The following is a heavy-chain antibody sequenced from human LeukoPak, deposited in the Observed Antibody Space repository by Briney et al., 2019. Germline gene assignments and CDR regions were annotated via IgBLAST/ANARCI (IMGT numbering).Heavy chain of an antibody. CDR2: ISGSGGST. Sequence: GGSLRLSCAGSGFTFSSYAMTWVRQGPGKGLEWVSSISGSGGSTYYADSVKGRFTISRDNSKSTLYLLLNTLRADDTAVYYCARREGRGDYEPVGYWGQGTLVTVSS. D-gene: IGHD4-17*01. J-gene: IGHJ4*02. CDR3: ARREGRGDYEPVGY. V-gene: IGHV3-23*01. CDR1: GFTFSSYA.